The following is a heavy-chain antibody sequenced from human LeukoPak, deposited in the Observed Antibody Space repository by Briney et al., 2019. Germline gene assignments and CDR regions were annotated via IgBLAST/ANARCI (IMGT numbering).Heavy chain of an antibody. Sequence: PGGSLRLSCAASGFTFKHYAMSWVRQAPGKGLEWLSSISGSGQYIYYADSLKGRLTISRDNAKDSLYLQLNSLRAEDTSVYYCARGGYNSAFLDSWGQGTLVSVS. CDR3: ARGGYNSAFLDS. CDR1: GFTFKHYA. D-gene: IGHD6-19*01. J-gene: IGHJ4*02. CDR2: ISGSGQYI. V-gene: IGHV3-21*01.